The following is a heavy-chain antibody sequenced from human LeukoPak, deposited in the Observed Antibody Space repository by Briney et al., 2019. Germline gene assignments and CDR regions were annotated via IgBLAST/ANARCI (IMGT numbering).Heavy chain of an antibody. J-gene: IGHJ4*02. D-gene: IGHD3-10*01. CDR2: IYSGGST. V-gene: IGHV3-53*01. Sequence: GGSLRLSCAASGFTVSSNYMSWVRQAPGKGLEWVSVIYSGGSTYYADSVKGRFTISRDNSKNTLYLQMNSLRAEDTAVYYCAKSYYGSGSYYKPPFDYWGQGTLVTVSS. CDR3: AKSYYGSGSYYKPPFDY. CDR1: GFTVSSNY.